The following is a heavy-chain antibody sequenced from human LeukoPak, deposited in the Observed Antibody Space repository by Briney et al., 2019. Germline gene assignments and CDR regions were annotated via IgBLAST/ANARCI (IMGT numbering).Heavy chain of an antibody. CDR2: IIPIFGTA. CDR3: GYRTLSGSYGDIYFDY. CDR1: GYTFTGYY. Sequence: GASVKGSCKASGYTFTGYYMHWVRQAPGQGLERKGGIIPIFGTANYAQKFQGRVTITADESTSTAYMELSSLRSEDTAVYYCGYRTLSGSYGDIYFDYWGQGTLVTVSS. J-gene: IGHJ4*02. V-gene: IGHV1-69*13. D-gene: IGHD1-26*01.